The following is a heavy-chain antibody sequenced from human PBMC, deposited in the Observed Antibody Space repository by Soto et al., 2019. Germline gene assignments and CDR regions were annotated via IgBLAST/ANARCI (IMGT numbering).Heavy chain of an antibody. J-gene: IGHJ4*02. Sequence: QVQLVQSGAEVKKPGASVKVSCKASGYTFTSYDVNWVRQATGQGLEWMGWMNPNSGNTGYAQKFQGRVTMTRNTSISPGYMEPSRLGSEDPAVYYRARELTMIVENRGQGTLVAVSS. CDR2: MNPNSGNT. D-gene: IGHD3-22*01. CDR1: GYTFTSYD. CDR3: ARELTMIVEN. V-gene: IGHV1-8*01.